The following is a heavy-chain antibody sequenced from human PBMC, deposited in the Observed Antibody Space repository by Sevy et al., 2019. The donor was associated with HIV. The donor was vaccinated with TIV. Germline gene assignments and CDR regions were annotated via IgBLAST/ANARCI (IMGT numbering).Heavy chain of an antibody. CDR3: AKGRGGSYIELNWFDP. CDR1: GFTFSSYA. D-gene: IGHD1-26*01. J-gene: IGHJ5*02. V-gene: IGHV3-23*01. CDR2: IRGSGGST. Sequence: GGSLRLSCAASGFTFSSYAMSWVRQAPGKGLEWVSAIRGSGGSTYYADSVKGRFTISRDNSKNTLYLQMNSLRAEDTAVYYCAKGRGGSYIELNWFDPWGQGTLVTVSS.